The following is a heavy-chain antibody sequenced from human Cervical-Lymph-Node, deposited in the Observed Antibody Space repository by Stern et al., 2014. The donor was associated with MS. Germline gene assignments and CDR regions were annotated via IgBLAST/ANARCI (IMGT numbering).Heavy chain of an antibody. D-gene: IGHD3-3*01. CDR2: ISYRGDT. V-gene: IGHV4-31*03. Sequence: QLQLQESGPGLVKPSQTLSLTCTVSGGAVSSGDRYWSWIRQHPEKGLEWIGYISYRGDTYYNPSLESRVTISMDRSKNQFSLKLRSVTAADKAVYYCARVTEFLRFFYPDYWGQGIRVTVSS. CDR3: ARVTEFLRFFYPDY. CDR1: GGAVSSGDRY. J-gene: IGHJ4*02.